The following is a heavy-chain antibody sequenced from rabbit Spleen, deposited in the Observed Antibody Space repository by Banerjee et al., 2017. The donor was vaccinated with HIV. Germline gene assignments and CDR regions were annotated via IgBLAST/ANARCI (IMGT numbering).Heavy chain of an antibody. Sequence: QSLEESGGDLVKPGASLTLTCTASGFSFSSRYYMCWVRQAPGKGLEWIANIYPDFHSTDYAIWVNGRFTISRHNAQNTLYLQLNSLIVADTATYFCVRGASSSGYYSLWGPGTLVTVS. J-gene: IGHJ4*01. CDR3: VRGASSSGYYSL. D-gene: IGHD1-1*01. CDR2: IYPDFHST. V-gene: IGHV1S40*01. CDR1: GFSFSSRYY.